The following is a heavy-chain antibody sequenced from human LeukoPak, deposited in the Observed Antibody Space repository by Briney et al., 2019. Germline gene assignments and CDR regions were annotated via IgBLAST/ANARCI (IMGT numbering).Heavy chain of an antibody. CDR3: GKGERGFLVSGGGFDF. V-gene: IGHV3-23*01. CDR1: GFTFSSYV. CDR2: ISGSGGST. D-gene: IGHD3-3*01. J-gene: IGHJ4*02. Sequence: PGGSLRLSCAASGFTFSSYVMTWVRQPPGKGLEWVSGISGSGGSTYYADSVKGRFTISRDNSKNTLYLQMNSLRAEDTAVYYCGKGERGFLVSGGGFDFWGRGPLVTVSS.